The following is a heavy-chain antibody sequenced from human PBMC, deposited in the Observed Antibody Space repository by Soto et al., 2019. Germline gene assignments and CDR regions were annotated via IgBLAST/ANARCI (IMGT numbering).Heavy chain of an antibody. CDR2: ISGTGSRT. CDR3: ARGGRYTYGYGDYSYGMDV. Sequence: GSLRLSCAASGFSFGDYAISWVRQAPWKGLEWVSGISGTGSRTSYADSVRGRFTISRDNVNNTLSLQMDSLRAEDTAVYYCARGGRYTYGYGDYSYGMDVWGQGTTVTVSS. J-gene: IGHJ6*02. V-gene: IGHV3-23*01. D-gene: IGHD5-18*01. CDR1: GFSFGDYA.